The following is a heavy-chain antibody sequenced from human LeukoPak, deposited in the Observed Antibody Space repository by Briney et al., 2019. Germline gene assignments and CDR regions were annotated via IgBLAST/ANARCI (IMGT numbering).Heavy chain of an antibody. J-gene: IGHJ4*02. CDR2: MSYDGSTK. V-gene: IGHV3-30*04. Sequence: RGSLRPSCAASGFTFRTYSMHWVRQAPGKGLEWVAVMSYDGSTKYYADSVKGRFTTSRDDSENTLYLQMNSLSAEDTAVYYCARRLLQRGLDYWGQGTLVTVSS. CDR3: ARRLLQRGLDY. CDR1: GFTFRTYS.